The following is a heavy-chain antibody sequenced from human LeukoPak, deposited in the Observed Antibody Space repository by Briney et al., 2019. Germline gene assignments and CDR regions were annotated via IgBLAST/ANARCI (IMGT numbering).Heavy chain of an antibody. CDR1: GYTFTSYY. J-gene: IGHJ6*03. CDR3: ARGKGYCSSTSCSGPYYYYYMDV. D-gene: IGHD2-2*01. Sequence: PGASVKVSCKASGYTFTSYYMHWVRQAPGQGLEWMGIINPSGGSTSYAQQFQGRVTMTRDMSTSTVYMELSSLRSEDTAVYYCARGKGYCSSTSCSGPYYYYYMDVWGKGTTVTVSS. V-gene: IGHV1-46*01. CDR2: INPSGGST.